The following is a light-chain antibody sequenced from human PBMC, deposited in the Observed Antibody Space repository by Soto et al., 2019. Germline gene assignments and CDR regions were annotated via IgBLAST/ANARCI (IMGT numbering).Light chain of an antibody. CDR3: QSYDSTLSARDV. Sequence: QSVLTQPPSVSGAPGQRVTISCTGSSSNIGAGYDVHWYQQRPGAAPKLLISANINRPSGVPDRFSGSKSGTSASLAITGLQADDEGDYYCQSYDSTLSARDVFGTGTKVTVL. CDR2: ANI. J-gene: IGLJ1*01. CDR1: SSNIGAGYD. V-gene: IGLV1-40*01.